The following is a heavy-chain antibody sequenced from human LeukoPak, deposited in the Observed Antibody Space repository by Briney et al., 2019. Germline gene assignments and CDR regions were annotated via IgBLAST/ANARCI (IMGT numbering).Heavy chain of an antibody. J-gene: IGHJ4*02. V-gene: IGHV4-59*01. CDR2: IYYSGST. Sequence: SETLSLTCTVSGGSISSYYWSWIRQPPGKGLEWIGYIYYSGSTNYNPSLKSRVTMSVDTSKNQFSLKLSSVTAADTAVYYCARDYYGSELFDYWGQGTLVTVSS. D-gene: IGHD3-10*01. CDR1: GGSISSYY. CDR3: ARDYYGSELFDY.